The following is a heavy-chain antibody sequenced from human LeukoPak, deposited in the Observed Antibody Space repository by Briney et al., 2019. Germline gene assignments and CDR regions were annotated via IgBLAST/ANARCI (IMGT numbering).Heavy chain of an antibody. CDR2: ISRSGSI. J-gene: IGHJ5*02. Sequence: SETLSLTCAVYGGSFSGYSWSWIRQPPGKGLEWIGEISRSGSINYNPSLKSRFTISVDMSKNQFSLNLNSVTAADTAIYYCARITGDGSGNWFDPWGQGTLVTVSS. D-gene: IGHD3-10*01. V-gene: IGHV4-34*01. CDR3: ARITGDGSGNWFDP. CDR1: GGSFSGYS.